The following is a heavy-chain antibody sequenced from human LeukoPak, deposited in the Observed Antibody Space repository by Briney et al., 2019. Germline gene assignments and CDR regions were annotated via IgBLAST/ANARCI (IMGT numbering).Heavy chain of an antibody. Sequence: SETLSLTCTVSGGSISSSSYYWGWIRQPPGKGLERIGSIYYSGSTYYNPSLKSRVTISVDTSKNQFSLKLSSVTAADTAVYYCARDTPQMDVWGKGTTVTVSS. CDR2: IYYSGST. CDR3: ARDTPQMDV. CDR1: GGSISSSSYY. V-gene: IGHV4-39*02. J-gene: IGHJ6*04.